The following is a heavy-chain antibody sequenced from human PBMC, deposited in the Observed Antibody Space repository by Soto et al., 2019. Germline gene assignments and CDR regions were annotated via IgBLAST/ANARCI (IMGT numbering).Heavy chain of an antibody. D-gene: IGHD6-13*01. CDR2: IYYSGST. Sequence: SETLSLTCTVSGGSIXSYYWSWIRQPPGKGLEWIGYIYYSGSTNYNPSLKSRVTISVDTSKNQFSLKLSSVTAADTAVYYCARQVLIAAAGYFDYWGQGTLVTVSS. V-gene: IGHV4-59*08. CDR1: GGSIXSYY. CDR3: ARQVLIAAAGYFDY. J-gene: IGHJ4*02.